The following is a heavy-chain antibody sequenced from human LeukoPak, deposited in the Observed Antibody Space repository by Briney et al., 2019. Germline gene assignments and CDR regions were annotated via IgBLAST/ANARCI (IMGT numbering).Heavy chain of an antibody. V-gene: IGHV4-39*01. J-gene: IGHJ4*02. D-gene: IGHD5-18*01. CDR1: GVSISSSSYH. CDR3: ARQVLHTAMDY. Sequence: PSETLSLTCTVSGVSISSSSYHWDWIRQPPGKGLEWIGSIYDNGSTYYSPSLKSRVTISVDTSKNQFSLRLNSVTAADAAVYYCARQVLHTAMDYWGQGTLVSVSS. CDR2: IYDNGST.